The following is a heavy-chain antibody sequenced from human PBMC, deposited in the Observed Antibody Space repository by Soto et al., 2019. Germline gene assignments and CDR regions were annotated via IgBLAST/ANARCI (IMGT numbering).Heavy chain of an antibody. J-gene: IGHJ4*02. V-gene: IGHV4-39*01. D-gene: IGHD5-12*01. CDR1: GGSISSSSYY. CDR3: ARHSHSGYDYYFDY. Sequence: SETLSLTCTVSGGSISSSSYYWGWIRQPPGKGLEWIGSIYYSGSTYYNPSLKSRVTISVDTSKNQFSLKLSSVTAADTAVYYCARHSHSGYDYYFDYWGQGTLVTVSS. CDR2: IYYSGST.